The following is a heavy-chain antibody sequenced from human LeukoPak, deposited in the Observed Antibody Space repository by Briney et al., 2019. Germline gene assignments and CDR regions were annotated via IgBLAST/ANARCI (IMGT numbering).Heavy chain of an antibody. J-gene: IGHJ3*02. Sequence: GESLKISCKASGYSFTSYWIGWVRQMPGKGLEWMGIIYPGDSDTRYSPSFQGQVTISADKSISTAYLQWSSLKASDTAMYYCARPYSSGWSRAYDAFDIWGQGTMVTVSS. CDR3: ARPYSSGWSRAYDAFDI. CDR1: GYSFTSYW. V-gene: IGHV5-51*01. CDR2: IYPGDSDT. D-gene: IGHD6-19*01.